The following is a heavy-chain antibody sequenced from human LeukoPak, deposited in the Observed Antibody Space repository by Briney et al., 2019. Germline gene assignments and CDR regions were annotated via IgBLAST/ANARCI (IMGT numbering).Heavy chain of an antibody. CDR3: ASQPSITNWFDP. Sequence: ASVKVSCKASGGTFSSYAISWVRQAPGQGLEWMGGIIPIFGTANYAQKFQGRVTITTDESTSTAYTELSSLRSEDTAVYYCASQPSITNWFDPWGQGTLVTVSS. V-gene: IGHV1-69*05. CDR2: IIPIFGTA. D-gene: IGHD5-24*01. CDR1: GGTFSSYA. J-gene: IGHJ5*02.